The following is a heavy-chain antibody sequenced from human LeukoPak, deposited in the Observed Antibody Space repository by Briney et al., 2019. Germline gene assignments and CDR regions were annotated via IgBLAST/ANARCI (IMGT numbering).Heavy chain of an antibody. Sequence: ASVKVSCKASGYTFTSYDINWVRQATGQGLEWMGWMNPNSGNTGYAQKFQGRVTMTRNTSISTAYMELSSLRSEDTAVYYCARALTRDWYFDLWGRGTLVTVSS. CDR3: ARALTRDWYFDL. V-gene: IGHV1-8*01. J-gene: IGHJ2*01. CDR2: MNPNSGNT. D-gene: IGHD3-10*01. CDR1: GYTFTSYD.